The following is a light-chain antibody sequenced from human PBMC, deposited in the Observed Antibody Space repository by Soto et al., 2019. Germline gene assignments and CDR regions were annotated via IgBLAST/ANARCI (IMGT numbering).Light chain of an antibody. CDR1: SSNIGSNT. CDR2: TNN. V-gene: IGLV1-44*01. Sequence: QSVLTQPPSTSGTPGQRVTISCSGSSSNIGSNTVHWYQQIPGTTPKLLIYTNNQRSSGVSDRFSGSKSDTSASLVISGLQSADEADYYCATWDNGLTGVVFGGGTKLTVL. J-gene: IGLJ2*01. CDR3: ATWDNGLTGVV.